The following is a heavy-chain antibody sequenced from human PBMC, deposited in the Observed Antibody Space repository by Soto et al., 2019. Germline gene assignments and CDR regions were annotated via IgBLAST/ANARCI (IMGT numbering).Heavy chain of an antibody. V-gene: IGHV4-31*03. Sequence: QVQLQESGPGLVKPSQTLSLTCTVSGGSISSGGYYWSWIRQHPGKGLEWIGYIYYSGSTYYNPSLKSRVNISVDTSKTLFSLKLSSVTAADTAVYYCARDPHYDSSGYSTDDAFDIWGQGTMVTVSS. CDR2: IYYSGST. D-gene: IGHD3-22*01. CDR3: ARDPHYDSSGYSTDDAFDI. CDR1: GGSISSGGYY. J-gene: IGHJ3*02.